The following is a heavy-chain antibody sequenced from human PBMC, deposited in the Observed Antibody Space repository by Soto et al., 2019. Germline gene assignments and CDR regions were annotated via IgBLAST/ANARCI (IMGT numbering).Heavy chain of an antibody. J-gene: IGHJ6*02. D-gene: IGHD4-17*01. CDR3: AKILHVGDYAYYYYGMDV. Sequence: QVQLVESGGGVVQPGRSLRLSCAASGFTFSSYGMHWVRQAPGKGLEWVAVISYDGSNKYYADSVKGRFTISRDNSKNTLDLQMNSLRAEDRAVDYCAKILHVGDYAYYYYGMDVWGQGTTVTVSS. CDR1: GFTFSSYG. CDR2: ISYDGSNK. V-gene: IGHV3-30*18.